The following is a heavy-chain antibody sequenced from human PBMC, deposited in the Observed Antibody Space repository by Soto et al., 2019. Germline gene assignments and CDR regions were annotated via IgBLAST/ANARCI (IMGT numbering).Heavy chain of an antibody. D-gene: IGHD3-22*01. CDR2: IYYSGST. CDR3: ARDPYYYDSSGYKPFDY. V-gene: IGHV4-61*01. J-gene: IGHJ4*02. CDR1: GGSVSSGSYY. Sequence: SETLSLTCTVSGGSVSSGSYYWSWIRQPPGKGLEWIGYIYYSGSTNYNPSLKSRVTISVDTSKNQFSLKLSSVTAADTAVYYCARDPYYYDSSGYKPFDYWGQGTLVTVSS.